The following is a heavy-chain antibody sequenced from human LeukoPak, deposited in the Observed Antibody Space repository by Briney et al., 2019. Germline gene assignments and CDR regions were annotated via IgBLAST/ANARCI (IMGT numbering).Heavy chain of an antibody. CDR1: GFSVSKTY. J-gene: IGHJ4*02. CDR3: ARVKTETSGWYHFDY. Sequence: GGSLRLSCAASGFSVSKTYMTWVRQAAGKGLEWASIISVIGDTYYADSVKGRFTISRDNTENTLYLQMNSLTVEDTAVYYCARVKTETSGWYHFDYWGQGTLVTVSS. D-gene: IGHD6-19*01. V-gene: IGHV3-53*05. CDR2: ISVIGDT.